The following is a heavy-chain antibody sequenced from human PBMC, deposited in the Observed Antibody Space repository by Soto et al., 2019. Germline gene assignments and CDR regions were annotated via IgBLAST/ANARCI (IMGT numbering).Heavy chain of an antibody. CDR3: ARLPHPGLYYYAMDV. J-gene: IGHJ6*02. Sequence: ASVKVSCKASGYTFTAYYVHWVRQAPGQGLEWMGWINPNSGATNYAQKFRGRVTVTRDTPTGTAYMELSRLRSDDTAVYYCARLPHPGLYYYAMDVWGQGTKVTVSS. CDR2: INPNSGAT. CDR1: GYTFTAYY. V-gene: IGHV1-2*02.